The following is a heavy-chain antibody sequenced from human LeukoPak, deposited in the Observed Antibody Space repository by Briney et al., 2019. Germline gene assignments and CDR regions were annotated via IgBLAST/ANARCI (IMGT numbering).Heavy chain of an antibody. J-gene: IGHJ3*02. CDR3: ARAGVGYYDSSGYYRTHDAFDI. V-gene: IGHV4-61*02. CDR1: GGSISSGSYY. D-gene: IGHD3-22*01. CDR2: IYTSGST. Sequence: PSETLSLTXTVSGGSISSGSYYWSWIRQPAGKGLEWIGRIYTSGSTNYNPSLKSRVTISVDTSKNQFSLKLSSVTAADTAVYYCARAGVGYYDSSGYYRTHDAFDIWGQGTMVTVSS.